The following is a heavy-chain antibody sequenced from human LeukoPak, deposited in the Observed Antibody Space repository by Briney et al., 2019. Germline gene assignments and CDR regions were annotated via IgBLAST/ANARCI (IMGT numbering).Heavy chain of an antibody. V-gene: IGHV3-74*01. J-gene: IGHJ6*03. CDR1: GFTFSSYW. D-gene: IGHD1-14*01. Sequence: GGSLRLSCAASGFTFSSYWMHWVRQAPGKGLVWVSRIKSDGSSTNYADSVQGRFTISRDNAKSTLYLQMNSRRPEDTAVYYCATGFFYYYYMDVWGKGTTVTISS. CDR3: ATGFFYYYYMDV. CDR2: IKSDGSST.